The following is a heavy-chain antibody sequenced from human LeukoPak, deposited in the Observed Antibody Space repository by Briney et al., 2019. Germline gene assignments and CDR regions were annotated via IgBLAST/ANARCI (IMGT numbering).Heavy chain of an antibody. V-gene: IGHV4-39*07. CDR2: IYYSGTT. J-gene: IGHJ6*03. D-gene: IGHD2/OR15-2a*01. Sequence: SETLSLTCTVSGDSISSRSYYWGWIRQPPGKGLEWLGTIYYSGTTYYNPSLKSRVTISVDTSKNQFSLTLTSVTAADTAVYYCARLTPTTLSLYYYYMDVWGKGTTVTVSS. CDR3: ARLTPTTLSLYYYYMDV. CDR1: GDSISSRSYY.